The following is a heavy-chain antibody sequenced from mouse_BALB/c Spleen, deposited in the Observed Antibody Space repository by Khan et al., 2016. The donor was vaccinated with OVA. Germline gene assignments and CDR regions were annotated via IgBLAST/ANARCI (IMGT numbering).Heavy chain of an antibody. CDR1: GYSITSGYA. CDR2: ISYSGGT. J-gene: IGHJ2*01. V-gene: IGHV3-2*02. Sequence: EVKLQESGPGLVKPSQSLSLTCTVTGYSITSGYAWNWIRQFPGNKLEWMGYISYSGGTSYNPSLKSRISITRDTSKNQFFLQLNSVTTEDTATYYCARGNYYGYYVDYWGQGTPRTVSS. D-gene: IGHD1-1*01. CDR3: ARGNYYGYYVDY.